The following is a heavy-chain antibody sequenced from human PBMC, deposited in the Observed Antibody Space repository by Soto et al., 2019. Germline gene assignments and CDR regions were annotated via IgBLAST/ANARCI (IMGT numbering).Heavy chain of an antibody. CDR1: GFTFSGSA. D-gene: IGHD3-3*01. CDR2: IRSKANSYAT. CDR3: TSNGDFWSGYYRGGMDV. Sequence: GGSLRLSCAASGFTFSGSAMHWVRQASGKGLEWVGRIRSKANSYATAYAASVKGRFTISRDDSKNTAYLQMNSLKTEDTAVYYCTSNGDFWSGYYRGGMDVWGQGTTVTVSS. J-gene: IGHJ6*02. V-gene: IGHV3-73*01.